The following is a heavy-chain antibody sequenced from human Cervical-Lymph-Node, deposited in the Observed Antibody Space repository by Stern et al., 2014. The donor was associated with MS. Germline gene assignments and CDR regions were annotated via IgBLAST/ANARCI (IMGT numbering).Heavy chain of an antibody. D-gene: IGHD1-26*01. CDR1: GFTFSSYD. Sequence: EVQLLESGGTLVQPGGSLRLSCAASGFTFSSYDMSWVRQAPGKGLEWVSSIGGSDGNTNYADSVKGRFTISRDNSKNTLYLQLNSLRVEDTAVYYCEKDPHLVGHPYFDYGGREPLV. J-gene: IGHJ4*02. CDR2: IGGSDGNT. V-gene: IGHV3-23*01. CDR3: EKDPHLVGHPYFDY.